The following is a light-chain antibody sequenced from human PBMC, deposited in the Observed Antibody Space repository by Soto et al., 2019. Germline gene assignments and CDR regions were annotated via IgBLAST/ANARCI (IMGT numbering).Light chain of an antibody. J-gene: IGKJ2*01. Sequence: DIVMTQSPDSLAVSLGERAAINCTSSQSLLFCSNDESYLVWYQQKPGQSPKLLIYWGSTRESGVPERFSGSGTGTDFTLTISNLQAEDVAVYYCQQYYTTPYTFGPGTKLEIK. V-gene: IGKV4-1*01. CDR1: QSLLFCSNDESY. CDR2: WGS. CDR3: QQYYTTPYT.